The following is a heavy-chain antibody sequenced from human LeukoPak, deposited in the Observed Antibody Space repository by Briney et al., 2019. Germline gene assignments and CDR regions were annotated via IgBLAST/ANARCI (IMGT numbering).Heavy chain of an antibody. V-gene: IGHV4-34*01. CDR2: INHSGST. J-gene: IGHJ6*04. CDR1: GGSFSGYY. D-gene: IGHD3-10*01. Sequence: SEILSLTRAVYGGSFSGYYWSWIRQPPGKGLEWIGEINHSGSTNYNPSLKSRVTISVDTSKNQFSLKLSSVTAADTAVYYCARLTMVRGVVPNYYYDMDVWGKGTTVTVSS. CDR3: ARLTMVRGVVPNYYYDMDV.